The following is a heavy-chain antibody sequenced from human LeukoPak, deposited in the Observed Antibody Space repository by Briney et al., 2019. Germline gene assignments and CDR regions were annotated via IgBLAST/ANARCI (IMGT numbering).Heavy chain of an antibody. CDR2: IYHSGST. CDR3: ARAFSSSSFYLNY. J-gene: IGHJ4*02. Sequence: PLETLSLTCTVSGDSISTYYWNWIRQPPGKGLEWIGYIYHSGSTNYNPSLKSRVTISVDTSKNQFSLKLSSVTAADTAVYYCARAFSSSSFYLNYWGQGTLVTVSS. V-gene: IGHV4-59*01. D-gene: IGHD6-6*01. CDR1: GDSISTYY.